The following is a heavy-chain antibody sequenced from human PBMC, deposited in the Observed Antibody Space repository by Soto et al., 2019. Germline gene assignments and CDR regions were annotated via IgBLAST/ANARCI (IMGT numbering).Heavy chain of an antibody. Sequence: QVQLVQSGAEVKKPGASVKVSCKASGYTFTSYDINWVRQATGQGLEWMGWMNPNSGNTGYAQKFQGRVTMARNTSISTAYVELSSLRSEDTAVYCCARGSSIWNAFDIWGQGTMVTVSS. J-gene: IGHJ3*02. CDR1: GYTFTSYD. V-gene: IGHV1-8*01. D-gene: IGHD2-2*01. CDR2: MNPNSGNT. CDR3: ARGSSIWNAFDI.